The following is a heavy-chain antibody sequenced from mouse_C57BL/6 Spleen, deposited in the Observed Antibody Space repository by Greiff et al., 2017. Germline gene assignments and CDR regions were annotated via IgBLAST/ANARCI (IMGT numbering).Heavy chain of an antibody. J-gene: IGHJ1*03. V-gene: IGHV5-9-1*02. CDR2: ISSGGDYI. CDR3: TRDGDWGVVARYWYFDV. D-gene: IGHD1-1*01. Sequence: EVKVVESGEGLVKPGGSLKLSCAASGFTFSSYAMSLVRQTPEKRLEWVAYISSGGDYIHYADPVKGRFTISRDNARNTLYLQMSGLKFEDTAMYDCTRDGDWGVVARYWYFDVWGKGTTVTVSS. CDR1: GFTFSSYA.